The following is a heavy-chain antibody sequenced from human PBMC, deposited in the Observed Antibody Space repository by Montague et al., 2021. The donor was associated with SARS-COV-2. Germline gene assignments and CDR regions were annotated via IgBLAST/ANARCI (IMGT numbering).Heavy chain of an antibody. Sequence: SETLSLTCTVSGGSISSYYWSWIRQPPGKGLEWIGYIYYSGSTNYNPSLKSRVTISVDTSKNQFSLKLSSVTAADTAVYYCASQVPDFWSGIDYWGQGTLVPVSS. CDR3: ASQVPDFWSGIDY. J-gene: IGHJ4*02. CDR1: GGSISSYY. CDR2: IYYSGST. V-gene: IGHV4-59*01. D-gene: IGHD3-3*01.